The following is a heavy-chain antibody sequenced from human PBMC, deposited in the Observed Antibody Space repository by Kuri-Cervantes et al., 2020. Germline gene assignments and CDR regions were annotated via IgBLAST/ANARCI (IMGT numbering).Heavy chain of an antibody. J-gene: IGHJ4*02. CDR2: IYYSGST. Sequence: SETLSLTCTVSGYSISSGYYWGWIRQPPGKGLEWIGYIYYSGSTNYNPSLKSRVTISVDTSKNQFSLKLSSVTAADTAVYYCAREEAALFDYWGQGTLVTVSS. V-gene: IGHV4-61*01. CDR3: AREEAALFDY. CDR1: GYSISSGYY.